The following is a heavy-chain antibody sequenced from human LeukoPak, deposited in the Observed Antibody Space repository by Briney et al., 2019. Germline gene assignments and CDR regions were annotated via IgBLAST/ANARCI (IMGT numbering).Heavy chain of an antibody. D-gene: IGHD2-15*01. V-gene: IGHV3-53*01. CDR2: IYSDGTP. Sequence: HSGGSLRLSCAASGFIISSHYVSWVRQAPGKGLEWVSIIYSDGTPYYADSVKGRFTISRDKSKNTLYLQMNSLRAEDTAVYYCACEETYCSSGTCEGFDYWGQGTLVTVSS. CDR3: ACEETYCSSGTCEGFDY. J-gene: IGHJ4*02. CDR1: GFIISSHY.